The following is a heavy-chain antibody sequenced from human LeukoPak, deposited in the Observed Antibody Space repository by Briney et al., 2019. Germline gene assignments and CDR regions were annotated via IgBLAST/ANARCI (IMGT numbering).Heavy chain of an antibody. Sequence: GGSLRLSCAASGFTFSSYSMNWVRQAPGKGLEWVSSISSSSSYIYYADSVKGRFTISRDNAKNSLYLQMNSLRAEDTAVYYCARERDGYKRFDYWGQGTLVTVSS. D-gene: IGHD5-24*01. J-gene: IGHJ4*02. CDR2: ISSSSSYI. V-gene: IGHV3-21*01. CDR3: ARERDGYKRFDY. CDR1: GFTFSSYS.